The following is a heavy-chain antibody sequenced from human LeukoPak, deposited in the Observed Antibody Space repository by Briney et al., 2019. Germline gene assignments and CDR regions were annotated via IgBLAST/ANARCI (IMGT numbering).Heavy chain of an antibody. J-gene: IGHJ4*02. CDR1: GFTFSSYS. D-gene: IGHD1-7*01. V-gene: IGHV3-21*01. CDR3: ARDLRSAGTTKYYFDY. Sequence: GGSLRLSCAASGFTFSSYSMNWVRQAPGKGLEWGSSISSSSSYIYYADSVKGRFTISRDNAKNSLYLQMNSLRAEDAAVYYCARDLRSAGTTKYYFDYWGQGTLVTVSS. CDR2: ISSSSSYI.